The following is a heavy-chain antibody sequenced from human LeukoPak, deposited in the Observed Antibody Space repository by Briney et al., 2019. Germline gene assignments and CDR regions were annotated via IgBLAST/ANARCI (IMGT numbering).Heavy chain of an antibody. D-gene: IGHD5-18*01. CDR2: MNPNSGNT. CDR3: ASQIGYSYGSDY. J-gene: IGHJ4*02. V-gene: IGHV1-8*02. Sequence: ASVKVSCKASGYTFTGYYMHWVRQAPGQGLEWMGWMNPNSGNTGYAQKFQGRVTMTRNTSISTAYMELSSLRSEDTAVYYCASQIGYSYGSDYWGQGTLVTVSS. CDR1: GYTFTGYY.